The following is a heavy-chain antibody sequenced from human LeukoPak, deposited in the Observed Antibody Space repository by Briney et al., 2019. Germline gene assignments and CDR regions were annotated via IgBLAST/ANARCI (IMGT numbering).Heavy chain of an antibody. CDR3: AKERRAYDPWYFDL. CDR1: GLTFNNYA. J-gene: IGHJ2*01. V-gene: IGHV3-23*01. CDR2: ISSGGST. D-gene: IGHD5-12*01. Sequence: GGSLTLSCVASGLTFNNYAMCWVRQAPGQGLEWVSAISSGGSTSYADSAKGRFTISRDNSQDTLSLQMNSLRVEDTAVYYCAKERRAYDPWYFDLWGRGTLVTVSS.